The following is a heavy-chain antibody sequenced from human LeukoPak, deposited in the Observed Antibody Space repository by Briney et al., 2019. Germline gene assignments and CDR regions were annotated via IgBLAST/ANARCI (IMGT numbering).Heavy chain of an antibody. CDR1: GGSFSGYY. V-gene: IGHV4-34*01. D-gene: IGHD3-10*01. J-gene: IGHJ4*02. CDR2: INHSGST. Sequence: PSETLSLTCAVYGGSFSGYYWSWIRQPPGKGLEWIGEINHSGSTNYNPSLKSRVTISVDTSKNQFSLKLSSVTAADTAVYYCARHRTSWVNDYWGQGTLVTVSS. CDR3: ARHRTSWVNDY.